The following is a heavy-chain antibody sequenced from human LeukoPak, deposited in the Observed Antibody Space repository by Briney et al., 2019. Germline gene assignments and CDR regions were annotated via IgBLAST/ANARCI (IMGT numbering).Heavy chain of an antibody. CDR2: IKQDGSEI. CDR3: ARERGGFSGDGQPFDI. Sequence: GGSLRLSCAASGFTFSSYWMNWVRQAPGKGLEWVANIKQDGSEIYYVDYVKGRLAISRDNARSSLYLQMNSLRAEDTAVYYCARERGGFSGDGQPFDIWGQRAMVTVSS. V-gene: IGHV3-7*01. CDR1: GFTFSSYW. D-gene: IGHD5-12*01. J-gene: IGHJ3*02.